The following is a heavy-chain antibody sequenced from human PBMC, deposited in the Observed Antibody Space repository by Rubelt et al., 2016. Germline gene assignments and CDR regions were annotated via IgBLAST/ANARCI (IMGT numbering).Heavy chain of an antibody. J-gene: IGHJ4*02. V-gene: IGHV1-46*03. Sequence: QVQLVQSGAEVKKPGASVKVSCKASGYTFTSYYMHWVRQAPGQGLEWLGIINPSGGSTSDARKFQGRVTMTRETSTGTAYMELSSRRSEDTAVYYCARYYYDSSGYVYFDYWGQGTLVTVSS. D-gene: IGHD3-22*01. CDR3: ARYYYDSSGYVYFDY. CDR2: INPSGGST. CDR1: GYTFTSYY.